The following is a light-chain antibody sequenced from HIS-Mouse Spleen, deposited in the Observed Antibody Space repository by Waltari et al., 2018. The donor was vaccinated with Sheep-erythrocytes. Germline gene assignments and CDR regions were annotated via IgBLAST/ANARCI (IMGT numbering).Light chain of an antibody. J-gene: IGKJ2*01. CDR2: AAS. CDR3: QQYYSYPYT. V-gene: IGKV1-8*01. Sequence: AIRMTQSPSSLPASPGDRVTIPCRASQGLSSYLAWYPQKPGKAPKLLIYAASTLQSGVPSRFSGSGSGTDFTLTISCLQSEDFATYYCQQYYSYPYTFGQGTKLEIK. CDR1: QGLSSY.